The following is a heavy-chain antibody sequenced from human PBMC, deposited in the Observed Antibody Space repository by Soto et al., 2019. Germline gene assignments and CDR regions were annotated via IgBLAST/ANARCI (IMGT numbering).Heavy chain of an antibody. Sequence: SETPSLTCTVSGGSISSYYWSWIRQPPGKGLEWIGYIYYSGSTNYNPSLKSRVTISVDTSKNQFSLKLSSVTAADTAVYYCARQGSSWAYDFDYWGQGTLVTVSS. CDR2: IYYSGST. V-gene: IGHV4-59*08. CDR1: GGSISSYY. J-gene: IGHJ4*02. CDR3: ARQGSSWAYDFDY. D-gene: IGHD6-13*01.